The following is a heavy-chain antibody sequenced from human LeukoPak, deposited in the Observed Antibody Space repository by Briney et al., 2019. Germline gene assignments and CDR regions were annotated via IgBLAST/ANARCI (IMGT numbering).Heavy chain of an antibody. CDR3: ARDPMGGVATYYYYGMDI. D-gene: IGHD5-12*01. CDR2: ISSSSSYI. V-gene: IGHV3-21*01. CDR1: GFTFSSYS. J-gene: IGHJ6*02. Sequence: KTGGSLRLSCAASGFTFSSYSMNWVRQAPGKGLEWVSSISSSSSYIYYADSVKGRFTISRDNAKNSLYLQMNSLRAEDTAVYYCARDPMGGVATYYYYGMDIWGQGTTVTVSS.